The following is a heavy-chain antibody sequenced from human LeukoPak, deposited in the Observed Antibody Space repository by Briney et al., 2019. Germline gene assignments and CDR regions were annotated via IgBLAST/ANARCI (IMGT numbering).Heavy chain of an antibody. D-gene: IGHD3-10*01. CDR3: ARDEDTMVRGVAPLDY. CDR1: GYTFTSYG. V-gene: IGHV1-18*01. J-gene: IGHJ4*02. CDR2: ISAYNGNT. Sequence: ASVTVSCKASGYTFTSYGISWVRQAPGQGLEWMGWISAYNGNTNYAQKLQGRVTMTTDTSTSTAYMELRSLRSDDTAVYYCARDEDTMVRGVAPLDYWGQGTLVTVSS.